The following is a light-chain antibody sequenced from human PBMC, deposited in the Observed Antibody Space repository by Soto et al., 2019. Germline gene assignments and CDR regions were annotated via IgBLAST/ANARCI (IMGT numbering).Light chain of an antibody. J-gene: IGKJ1*01. CDR1: QRVSSN. Sequence: EIVMTQSPATLSVSPGERATLSCRASQRVSSNLAWYQQKPGPAPRLLIYGASTRATGIPARFSGSGSGTEFTLTISSLQSEDLAVYYCQQYNNWPRTFGQGTKVEIQ. V-gene: IGKV3-15*01. CDR2: GAS. CDR3: QQYNNWPRT.